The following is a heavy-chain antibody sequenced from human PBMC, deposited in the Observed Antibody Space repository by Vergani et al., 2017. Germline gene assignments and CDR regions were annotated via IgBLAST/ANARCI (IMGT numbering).Heavy chain of an antibody. J-gene: IGHJ4*02. CDR1: GGSISSYY. D-gene: IGHD5-18*01. CDR2: IYYSGST. Sequence: QVQLQESGPGLVKPSETLSLTCTVSGGSISSYYWSWIRQPPGKGLEWIGYIYYSGSTNYNPSLKSRVTIAVDTSKNQFPLKLSSVTAADTAVYYCARHFRGYSYGLDYWGQGTLVTVAS. V-gene: IGHV4-59*08. CDR3: ARHFRGYSYGLDY.